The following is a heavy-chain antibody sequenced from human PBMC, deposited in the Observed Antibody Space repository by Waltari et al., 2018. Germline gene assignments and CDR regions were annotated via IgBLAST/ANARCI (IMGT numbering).Heavy chain of an antibody. V-gene: IGHV4-38-2*02. Sequence: QVQLQESGPGLVKPSETLSLTCAVSGYSISSGYYWGWIRQPPGKGLEGIGSIYHSGSTYYNPSLKSRVTISVDTSKNQFSLKLSSVTAADTAVYYCARERRTTYYYDSSGYYYDAFDIWGQGTMVTVSS. CDR3: ARERRTTYYYDSSGYYYDAFDI. J-gene: IGHJ3*02. CDR1: GYSISSGYY. D-gene: IGHD3-22*01. CDR2: IYHSGST.